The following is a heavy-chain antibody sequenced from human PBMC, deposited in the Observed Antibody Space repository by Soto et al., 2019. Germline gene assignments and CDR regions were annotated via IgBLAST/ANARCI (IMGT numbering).Heavy chain of an antibody. D-gene: IGHD3-22*01. V-gene: IGHV3-30-3*01. CDR2: ISYDGSNK. CDR3: AGDDYDSSGQPFDY. CDR1: GFTFSSYA. Sequence: PGGSLRLSCAASGFTFSSYAMHWVRQAPGKGLEWVAVISYDGSNKYYADSVKGRFTISRDNSKNTLYLQMNSLRAEDTAVYYCAGDDYDSSGQPFDYWGQGTLVTVSS. J-gene: IGHJ4*02.